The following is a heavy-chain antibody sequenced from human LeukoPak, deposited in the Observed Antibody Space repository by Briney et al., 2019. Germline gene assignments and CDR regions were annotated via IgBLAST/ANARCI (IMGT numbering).Heavy chain of an antibody. Sequence: ASVKVSCKASGYTFTSYYMHWVRQAPGQGLEWMGIINPSGGSTSYAQKFQGRVTMTRDTSTSTVYMELSSLRSEDTAVYYCARDPTYYYGSGIRAFDIWGQGTMVTVSS. CDR2: INPSGGST. V-gene: IGHV1-46*01. J-gene: IGHJ3*02. D-gene: IGHD3-10*01. CDR1: GYTFTSYY. CDR3: ARDPTYYYGSGIRAFDI.